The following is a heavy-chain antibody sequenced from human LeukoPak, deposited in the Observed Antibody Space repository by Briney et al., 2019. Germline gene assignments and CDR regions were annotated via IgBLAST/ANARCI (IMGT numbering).Heavy chain of an antibody. V-gene: IGHV4-39*01. CDR1: GGSISSYY. CDR3: ASHSSGYYYVYWFDP. D-gene: IGHD3-22*01. CDR2: IYYSGST. Sequence: SETLSLTCTVSGGSISSYYWGWIRQPPGKGLEWIGSIYYSGSTYYNPSLKSRVTISVDTSKNQFSLKLSSVTAADTAVYYCASHSSGYYYVYWFDPWGQGTLVTVSS. J-gene: IGHJ5*02.